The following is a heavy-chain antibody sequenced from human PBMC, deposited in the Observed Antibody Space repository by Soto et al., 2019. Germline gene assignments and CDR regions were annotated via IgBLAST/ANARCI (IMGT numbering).Heavy chain of an antibody. CDR1: GGSFSGYY. D-gene: IGHD2-2*01. Sequence: SETLSLTCAVYGGSFSGYYWSWIRQPPGKGLEWIEEINHSGSTNHNPSLKSRVTISVDTSKNQFSLKLSSVTAADTAVYYCARGHGPKEKVIVVVPAAMRNWFDPWGQGTLVTVSS. CDR2: INHSGST. CDR3: ARGHGPKEKVIVVVPAAMRNWFDP. V-gene: IGHV4-34*01. J-gene: IGHJ5*02.